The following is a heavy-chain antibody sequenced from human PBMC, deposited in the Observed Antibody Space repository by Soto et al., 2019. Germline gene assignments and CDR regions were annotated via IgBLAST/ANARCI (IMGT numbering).Heavy chain of an antibody. CDR1: GFSLSTSGMR. J-gene: IGHJ4*02. Sequence: GSGPTLVNPTQTLTLTCTFSGFSLSTSGMRVGWIRQPPGRALEWLAIIYWNDDKRYSPSLKSRLTITKDASKNQVVLTMTNMDPVDTATYFCAHREKYYFDSWGQGTLVTVSS. CDR3: AHREKYYFDS. CDR2: IYWNDDK. V-gene: IGHV2-5*01.